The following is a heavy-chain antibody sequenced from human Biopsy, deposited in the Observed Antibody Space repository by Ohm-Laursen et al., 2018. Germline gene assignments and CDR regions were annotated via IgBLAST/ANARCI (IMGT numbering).Heavy chain of an antibody. V-gene: IGHV4-59*07. Sequence: SDTLSLTCTVSGGSISSDYWSWIRQTPGKGLEWIGYIYYSGSTNYNPSLKSRVTISVDTSKNQFSLRLNSVTAADTAVYYCARATNSTGWPYYYFYGMDVWGQGTTGTVSS. CDR2: IYYSGST. CDR1: GGSISSDY. D-gene: IGHD2/OR15-2a*01. CDR3: ARATNSTGWPYYYFYGMDV. J-gene: IGHJ6*02.